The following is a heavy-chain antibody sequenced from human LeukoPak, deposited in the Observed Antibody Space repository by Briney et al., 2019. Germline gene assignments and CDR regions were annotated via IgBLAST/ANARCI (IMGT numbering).Heavy chain of an antibody. Sequence: GGSLRLSCAASGFTFSSYSMNWVRQAPVKGLEWVSSISSSSSYIYYADSVKGRFTISRDNAKNSLYLQMNSLRAEDTAVYYCARDGSTSSNCYYYGMDVWGQGTTVTVSS. D-gene: IGHD2-2*01. V-gene: IGHV3-21*01. J-gene: IGHJ6*02. CDR3: ARDGSTSSNCYYYGMDV. CDR2: ISSSSSYI. CDR1: GFTFSSYS.